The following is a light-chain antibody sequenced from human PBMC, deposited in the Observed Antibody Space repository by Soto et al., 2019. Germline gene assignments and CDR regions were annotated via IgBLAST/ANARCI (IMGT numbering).Light chain of an antibody. CDR1: ALPKQY. CDR2: KDS. CDR3: QFADRRGTLG. V-gene: IGLV3-25*03. Sequence: SYELTQPPSVSVSPGQTARITCSGDALPKQYAYWYQQKPGQAPVLVIYKDSERPSGIPERFSGSSSGTTVTLTISGVQAEGGGYYYRQFADRRGTLGFGRGTK. J-gene: IGLJ2*01.